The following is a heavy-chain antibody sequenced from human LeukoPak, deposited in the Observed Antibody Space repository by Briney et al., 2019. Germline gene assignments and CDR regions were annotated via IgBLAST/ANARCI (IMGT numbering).Heavy chain of an antibody. J-gene: IGHJ3*02. CDR2: ISYDGSNK. D-gene: IGHD2-8*02. CDR1: GFTFSSYG. CDR3: ARAGLGHDAFDI. V-gene: IGHV3-30*19. Sequence: GGSLRLSCAASGFTFSSYGMHWVRQAPGKGLEWVAVISYDGSNKYYADSVKGRFTISRDNSKNTLYLQMNSLRAEDTAVYYCARAGLGHDAFDIWGQGTMVTVSS.